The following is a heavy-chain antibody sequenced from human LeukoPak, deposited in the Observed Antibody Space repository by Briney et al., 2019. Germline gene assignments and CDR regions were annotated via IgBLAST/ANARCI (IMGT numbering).Heavy chain of an antibody. D-gene: IGHD1-26*01. CDR2: IASKGKNYAT. Sequence: GGSLRLSCATSGFTFSASAFNWVRQASGKGLEWVGRIASKGKNYATEYAASVKGRFTISRDDSKNTAYPQMNSLKTEDTAVYYCSRSGGDGATGEWGQGTLVTVSS. CDR1: GFTFSASA. V-gene: IGHV3-73*01. CDR3: SRSGGDGATGE. J-gene: IGHJ4*02.